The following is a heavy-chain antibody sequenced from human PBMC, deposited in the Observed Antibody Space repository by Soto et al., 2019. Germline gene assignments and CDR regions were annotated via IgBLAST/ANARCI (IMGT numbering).Heavy chain of an antibody. CDR1: DYTFTSYG. CDR3: ARIPLRFLEAPNAFDI. Sequence: ASVKVSCKASDYTFTSYGISWVRQAPGQGLEWMGRISAYNGNTKYSQKFQGRVTITRDTSASTAYMELSSLRSEDTAVYYCARIPLRFLEAPNAFDIWGQGTMVTVSS. V-gene: IGHV1-18*01. D-gene: IGHD3-3*01. CDR2: ISAYNGNT. J-gene: IGHJ3*02.